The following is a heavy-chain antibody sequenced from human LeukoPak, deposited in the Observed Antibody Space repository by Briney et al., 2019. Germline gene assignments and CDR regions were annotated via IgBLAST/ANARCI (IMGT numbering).Heavy chain of an antibody. CDR1: GLTFSAYR. D-gene: IGHD1-26*01. V-gene: IGHV3-74*01. J-gene: IGHJ3*02. Sequence: GGSLRLSCAASGLTFSAYRMHWVRQGPGKGLVWVSRISPDGSSRDYADAVKGRFGISRDNAKKTLYLQMNSLRAEDTAVYYCARALVDQYGREIWGQGTMVTVSS. CDR3: ARALVDQYGREI. CDR2: ISPDGSSR.